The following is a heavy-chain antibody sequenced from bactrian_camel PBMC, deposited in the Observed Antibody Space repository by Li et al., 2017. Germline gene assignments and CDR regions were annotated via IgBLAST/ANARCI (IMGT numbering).Heavy chain of an antibody. CDR1: GFPFSSYW. V-gene: IGHV3S1*01. Sequence: HVQLVESGGGLVQPGGSLRLSCVASGFPFSSYWMYWVRQAPGKGLEWVSTMDSTGDTTYYADSVKGRFTISRDDAKDTVYLQMNSLKPEDTAVYYCVRDGGNWSFGYWGQGTQVTVS. D-gene: IGHD8*01. J-gene: IGHJ6*01. CDR3: VRDGGNWSFGY. CDR2: MDSTGDTT.